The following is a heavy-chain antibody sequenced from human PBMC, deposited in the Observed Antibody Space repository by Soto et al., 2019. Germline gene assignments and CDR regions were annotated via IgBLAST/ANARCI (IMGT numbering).Heavy chain of an antibody. CDR1: GGSISSGGYY. D-gene: IGHD2-8*01. V-gene: IGHV4-31*03. Sequence: SETLSLTCTVSGGSISSGGYYWSWIRQHPGKGLEWIGYIYYSGSTYYNPSLKSRVTISVDTSKNQFSLKLSSVTAADTAVYYCARGVAPMVYAIRGAWFDPWGQGTLVTVSS. CDR2: IYYSGST. CDR3: ARGVAPMVYAIRGAWFDP. J-gene: IGHJ5*02.